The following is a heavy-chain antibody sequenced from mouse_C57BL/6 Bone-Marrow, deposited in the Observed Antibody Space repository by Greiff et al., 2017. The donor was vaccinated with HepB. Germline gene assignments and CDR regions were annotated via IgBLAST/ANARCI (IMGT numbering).Heavy chain of an antibody. CDR1: GFTFTDYY. D-gene: IGHD1-1*01. J-gene: IGHJ2*01. CDR3: ARAHYYGSSFFDY. CDR2: IRNKANGYTT. V-gene: IGHV7-3*01. Sequence: VQLKESGGGLVQPGGSLSLSCAASGFTFTDYYMSWVRQPPGKALEWLGFIRNKANGYTTEYSASVKGRFTISRANSQSILYLQMNALRAEDSATYYCARAHYYGSSFFDYWGQGTTLTVSS.